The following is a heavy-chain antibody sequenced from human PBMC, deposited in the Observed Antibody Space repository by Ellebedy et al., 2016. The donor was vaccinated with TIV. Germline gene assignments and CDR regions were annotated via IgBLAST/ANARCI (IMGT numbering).Heavy chain of an antibody. CDR2: IIPLLGMT. CDR3: ATLAHPAGDVDY. V-gene: IGHV1-69*02. J-gene: IGHJ4*02. Sequence: ASVKVSCKASGHTFTRYHLQWVRPAPGQGLDWMGRIIPLLGMTNYAQRFQGRVTITADRSTGTAYMEVNSLRSKDTAVYFCATLAHPAGDVDYWGQGTLVTVAS. D-gene: IGHD6-19*01. CDR1: GHTFTRYH.